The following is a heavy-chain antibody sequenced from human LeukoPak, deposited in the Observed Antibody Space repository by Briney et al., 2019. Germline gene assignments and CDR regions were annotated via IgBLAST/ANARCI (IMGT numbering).Heavy chain of an antibody. J-gene: IGHJ6*04. CDR2: ITGSGGTT. V-gene: IGHV3-23*01. CDR3: AELGITMIGGV. D-gene: IGHD3-10*02. CDR1: GSAFSNYG. Sequence: GGTLRLSCAASGSAFSNYGMNWVRQAPGKGLEWVSGITGSGGTTYYADSVKGRFTISRDNSKNTLYLQMNSLRAEDTAVYYCAELGITMIGGVWGKGTTVTISS.